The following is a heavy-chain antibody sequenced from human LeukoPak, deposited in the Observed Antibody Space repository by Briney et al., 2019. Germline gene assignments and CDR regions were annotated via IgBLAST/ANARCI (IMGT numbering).Heavy chain of an antibody. V-gene: IGHV4-59*08. Sequence: PSETLSLTCTVSGGSISSYYWSWFRQPPGKGLEWIGYIYYSGSTNYNPSLKSRVTISVDTSKNQFSLKLSSVTAADTAVYYCARHDVTEDYFDYWGQGTLVTVSS. CDR2: IYYSGST. CDR3: ARHDVTEDYFDY. CDR1: GGSISSYY. D-gene: IGHD3-16*01. J-gene: IGHJ4*02.